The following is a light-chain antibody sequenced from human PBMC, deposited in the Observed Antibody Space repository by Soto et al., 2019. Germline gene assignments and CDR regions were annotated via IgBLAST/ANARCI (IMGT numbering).Light chain of an antibody. CDR3: SSYTSSTTSV. Sequence: QSVLTQPRSVSGSPGQSVTISCTGTSSDVGLNDYVSWYHQHPGKAPKLLIYDVTKRPSGVPDRFSGSKSGNTASLTISGLRAEDEGDYYCSSYTSSTTSVFGTGTKVTVL. CDR2: DVT. CDR1: SSDVGLNDY. V-gene: IGLV2-11*01. J-gene: IGLJ1*01.